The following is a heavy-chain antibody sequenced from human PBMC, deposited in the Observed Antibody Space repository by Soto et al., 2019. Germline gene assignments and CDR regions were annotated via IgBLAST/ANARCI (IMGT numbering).Heavy chain of an antibody. CDR2: ISAYNGNT. CDR1: GYTFTSYG. Sequence: ASVKVSCKASGYTFTSYGISWVRQAPGQGLEWMGWISAYNGNTNYAQKLQGRVTMTTDTSTSTAYMELRSLRSDDTAVYYCAGDGVTIFGVVNRPYYYYGMDVWGQGTTVTVSS. J-gene: IGHJ6*02. V-gene: IGHV1-18*01. D-gene: IGHD3-3*01. CDR3: AGDGVTIFGVVNRPYYYYGMDV.